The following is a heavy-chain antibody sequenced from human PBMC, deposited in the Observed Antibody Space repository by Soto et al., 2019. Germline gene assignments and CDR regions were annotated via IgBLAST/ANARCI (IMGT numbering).Heavy chain of an antibody. CDR1: SFA. D-gene: IGHD2-15*01. J-gene: IGHJ3*02. Sequence: SFAVHWVRQTKGKGLEYVSAISSNGGSTYYANSVKGRFTISRDNSKNTLYLQMGSLRAEDMAVYYCARDSAVGCSGGSCYSFAAFDIWGQGTMVTVSS. CDR2: ISSNGGST. V-gene: IGHV3-64*01. CDR3: ARDSAVGCSGGSCYSFAAFDI.